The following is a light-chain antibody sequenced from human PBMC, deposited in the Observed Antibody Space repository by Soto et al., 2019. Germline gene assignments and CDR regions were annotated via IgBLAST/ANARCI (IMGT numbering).Light chain of an antibody. CDR3: QQYYSTPWT. CDR1: QSVLYSSNNKNY. CDR2: WAS. J-gene: IGKJ1*01. Sequence: DIVMTQSPDSLAVSLGERATINCKSSQSVLYSSNNKNYLAWYQQKPGQPPKLLIYWASTRESGVPDRFSGSGSGTDFTLTNSTLQAKDVAVYYCQQYYSTPWTFGQGTKVEIK. V-gene: IGKV4-1*01.